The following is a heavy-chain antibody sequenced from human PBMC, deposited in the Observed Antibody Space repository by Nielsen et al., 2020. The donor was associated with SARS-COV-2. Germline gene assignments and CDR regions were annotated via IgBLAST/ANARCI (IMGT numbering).Heavy chain of an antibody. Sequence: GGSLRLSCAASGFTFSDYYMSWIRQAPGKGLEWVSYISSSGSTIYYADSVKGRFTISRDNAKNSLYLQMNSLRAEDTAVYYCARGHSYCSSTSCYMGIDAFDIWGQGTMVTVSS. CDR2: ISSSGSTI. CDR1: GFTFSDYY. D-gene: IGHD2-2*02. CDR3: ARGHSYCSSTSCYMGIDAFDI. V-gene: IGHV3-11*04. J-gene: IGHJ3*02.